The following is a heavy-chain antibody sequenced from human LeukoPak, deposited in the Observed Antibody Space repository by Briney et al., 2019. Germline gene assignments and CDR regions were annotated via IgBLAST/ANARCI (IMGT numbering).Heavy chain of an antibody. Sequence: GGSLRLSCAASGFTFSSYSMNWVRQAPGKGLEWVSSISSSSSYICYADSVKGRFTISRDNAKNSLYLQMNSLRAEDTAVYYCARDDYRRDGYNSGDFDYWGQGTLVTVSS. CDR3: ARDDYRRDGYNSGDFDY. V-gene: IGHV3-21*01. CDR1: GFTFSSYS. J-gene: IGHJ4*02. CDR2: ISSSSSYI. D-gene: IGHD5-24*01.